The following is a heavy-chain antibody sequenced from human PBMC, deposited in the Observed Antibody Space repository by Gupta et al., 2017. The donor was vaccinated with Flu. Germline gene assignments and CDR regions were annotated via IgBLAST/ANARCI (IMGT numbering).Heavy chain of an antibody. Sequence: EVQLLESWGGLAQPGGSLRLSCATSGFTFSNHAMRWVRQAPGKGLEWVSTITGGGSNAYYADSVKGRFTMSGDSSKKTVYLQMNSLRAEDTAVYYCAKGANWAFEIWGQGTMVTVSS. V-gene: IGHV3-23*01. CDR2: ITGGGSNA. D-gene: IGHD1-1*01. CDR3: AKGANWAFEI. J-gene: IGHJ3*02. CDR1: GFTFSNHA.